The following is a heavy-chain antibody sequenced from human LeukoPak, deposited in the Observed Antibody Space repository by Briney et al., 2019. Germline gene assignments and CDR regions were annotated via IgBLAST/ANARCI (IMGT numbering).Heavy chain of an antibody. D-gene: IGHD4-17*01. CDR1: GGSFSGYY. J-gene: IGHJ3*02. V-gene: IGHV4-34*01. CDR3: ARMTTSVTTYDAFDI. Sequence: PSETLSLTCAVYGGSFSGYYWGWIRQPPGKGLEWIGEISHSGSTNYNPSLKSRVTISVDTSKNQFSLRLSSVTAADTAVYSCARMTTSVTTYDAFDIWGQGTMVTVSS. CDR2: ISHSGST.